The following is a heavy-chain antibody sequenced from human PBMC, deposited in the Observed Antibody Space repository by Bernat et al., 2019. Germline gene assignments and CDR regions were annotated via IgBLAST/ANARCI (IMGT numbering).Heavy chain of an antibody. J-gene: IGHJ4*02. CDR2: ISYDGSNK. CDR3: TTDYCTSTDCYFNY. CDR1: GFTFSSYA. D-gene: IGHD2-8*01. Sequence: QVQLVESGGGVVQPGRSLRLSCAASGFTFSSYAMHWVRQAPGKGLEWVAVISYDGSNKYYADSVKGRFTISRDNSKNTLYLQMNSLRTEDTAMYYCTTDYCTSTDCYFNYWGQGTLVTVSS. V-gene: IGHV3-30-3*01.